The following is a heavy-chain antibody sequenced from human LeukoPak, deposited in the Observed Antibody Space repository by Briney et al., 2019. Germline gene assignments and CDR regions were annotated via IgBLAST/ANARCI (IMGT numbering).Heavy chain of an antibody. V-gene: IGHV1-8*01. CDR3: ARVVWPEGAILRFWEWSQAEWGYYYGMDV. CDR1: VYTFTSYD. J-gene: IGHJ6*02. Sequence: ASVKVSCKASVYTFTSYDIHWVRQATGQGLEWMGWMNPNSGNTGYAQKFQGRVTMTRNTSISTAYMELRSLRFEDTAVYYCARVVWPEGAILRFWEWSQAEWGYYYGMDVWGQGTTVTVSS. D-gene: IGHD3-3*01. CDR2: MNPNSGNT.